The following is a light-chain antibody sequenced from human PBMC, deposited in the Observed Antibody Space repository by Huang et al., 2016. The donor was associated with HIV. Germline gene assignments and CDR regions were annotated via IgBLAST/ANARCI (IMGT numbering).Light chain of an antibody. J-gene: IGKJ3*01. Sequence: DIQMTQSPSSLSASIGDRVTITCRASRHIYSYLNWYQHRPGEAPKVLIYAAANLEVGVSSRFSGSGSGRNFTLIISSLQPEDFATYYCQQYDSLPRTFGPGTKV. CDR2: AAA. CDR1: RHIYSY. V-gene: IGKV1-33*01. CDR3: QQYDSLPRT.